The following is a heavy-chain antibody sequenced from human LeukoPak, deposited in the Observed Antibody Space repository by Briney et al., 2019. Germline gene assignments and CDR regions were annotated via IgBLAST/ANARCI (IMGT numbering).Heavy chain of an antibody. CDR3: ARGGGDSTGYYSDY. CDR2: ISSVGSTR. Sequence: GGSLRLSCAASGFTFRTYEMNWVRQAPGKGLEWVSYISSVGSTRYYADSVRGRFTISRDNAKNSPFLQMNSLRAEDTAVCYCARGGGDSTGYYSDYWGQGTLVTVSS. J-gene: IGHJ4*02. V-gene: IGHV3-48*03. CDR1: GFTFRTYE. D-gene: IGHD3-22*01.